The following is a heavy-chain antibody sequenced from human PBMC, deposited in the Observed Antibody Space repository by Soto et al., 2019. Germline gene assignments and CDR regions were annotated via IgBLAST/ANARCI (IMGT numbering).Heavy chain of an antibody. CDR1: GFTFSSYA. Sequence: EVQLLESGGGLVQPGGSLRVSCAASGFTFSSYAMSWVRQAPGKGLEWVSAISGSGGSTYYADSAKGRFTISRDNSKNTLYLQMNSLRAEDTAVYYCAKVGCSGGSCYYFDYWGQGTLVTVSS. V-gene: IGHV3-23*01. D-gene: IGHD2-15*01. CDR3: AKVGCSGGSCYYFDY. CDR2: ISGSGGST. J-gene: IGHJ4*02.